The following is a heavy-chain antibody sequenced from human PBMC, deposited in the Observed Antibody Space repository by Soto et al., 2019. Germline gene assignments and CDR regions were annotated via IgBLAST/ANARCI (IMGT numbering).Heavy chain of an antibody. CDR1: GFTFTRYS. Sequence: GGSLRLSCAASGFTFTRYSMNWVRQAPGKGLEWVSSISSTTNYIYYGDSMKVRFTISRDNAKNSLYLEMNSLRAEDTAVYYCARESEDLTSNFDYWGQGTLVTVSS. V-gene: IGHV3-21*06. J-gene: IGHJ4*02. CDR2: ISSTTNYI. CDR3: ARESEDLTSNFDY.